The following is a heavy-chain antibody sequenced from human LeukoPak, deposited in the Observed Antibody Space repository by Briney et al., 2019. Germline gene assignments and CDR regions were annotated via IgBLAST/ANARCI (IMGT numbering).Heavy chain of an antibody. CDR1: GGTFGNYG. V-gene: IGHV1-69*05. CDR3: ARDPLELTSPAFAHYSDY. Sequence: ASVKVCCKASGGTFGNYGDSWGRQAPGQGLEWMGRIIPIFGTTNYAQRFQGRVTITTDESTSTVYMELRSLRSEDTAVYYCARDPLELTSPAFAHYSDYWGQGTLVTVSS. CDR2: IIPIFGTT. J-gene: IGHJ4*02. D-gene: IGHD1-7*01.